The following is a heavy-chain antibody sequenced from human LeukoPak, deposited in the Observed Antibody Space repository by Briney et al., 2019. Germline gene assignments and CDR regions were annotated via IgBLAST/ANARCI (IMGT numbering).Heavy chain of an antibody. CDR2: IYPGDSDT. CDR3: ARTRLRYFDWLLSPSNWFDP. J-gene: IGHJ5*02. Sequence: PGESLKISCKGSGYSFTSYWIGWVRQMPGKGLEWMGIIYPGDSDTRYSPSFQGQVTISADKSISTAYLRWSSLKASDTAMYYCARTRLRYFDWLLSPSNWFDPWGQGTLVTVSS. V-gene: IGHV5-51*01. CDR1: GYSFTSYW. D-gene: IGHD3-9*01.